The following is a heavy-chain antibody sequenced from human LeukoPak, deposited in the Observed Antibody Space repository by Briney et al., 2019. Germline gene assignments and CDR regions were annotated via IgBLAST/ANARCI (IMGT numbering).Heavy chain of an antibody. D-gene: IGHD1-26*01. CDR3: ARGSSAGASLRHDY. V-gene: IGHV3-7*01. Sequence: GESLRLSCAASGFTFSSYWMSWVRQAPGKGLEWVANIKQVGSEENFVDSVKGRFTISRDNAKKSLYLQMNSLRAEDTAVYYCARGSSAGASLRHDYWGRGTLVTVSS. CDR2: IKQVGSEE. CDR1: GFTFSSYW. J-gene: IGHJ4*02.